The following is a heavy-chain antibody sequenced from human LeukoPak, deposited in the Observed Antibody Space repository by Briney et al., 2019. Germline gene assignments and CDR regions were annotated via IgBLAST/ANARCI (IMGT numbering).Heavy chain of an antibody. J-gene: IGHJ6*01. V-gene: IGHV3-21*01. D-gene: IGHD2-15*01. CDR2: ISSSSSYI. Sequence: GGSLRLSSAASGFTFSSYTMNWVRQAPGKGLEWVSYISSSSSYIYYADSVKGRFTISRDNAENSLYLQMNSLRAEDTAVYYCARGSERYCSGGGCYYGMDVWGQGTTVTVSS. CDR1: GFTFSSYT. CDR3: ARGSERYCSGGGCYYGMDV.